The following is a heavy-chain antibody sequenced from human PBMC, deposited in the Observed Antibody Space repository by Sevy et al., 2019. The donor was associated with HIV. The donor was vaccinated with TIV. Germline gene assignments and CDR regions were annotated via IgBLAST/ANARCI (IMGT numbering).Heavy chain of an antibody. Sequence: GGSLRLSCAASGFSFSRYAMHWIRQAPGKGLESVAVISYDGSIKYSADSVKGRFTISRDNSKNTLYLQMNSLRPEDTAVYYCAGERTYYYDSSGSDYGYYGMDVWGQGATVTVSS. V-gene: IGHV3-30*04. D-gene: IGHD3-22*01. CDR2: ISYDGSIK. CDR1: GFSFSRYA. J-gene: IGHJ6*02. CDR3: AGERTYYYDSSGSDYGYYGMDV.